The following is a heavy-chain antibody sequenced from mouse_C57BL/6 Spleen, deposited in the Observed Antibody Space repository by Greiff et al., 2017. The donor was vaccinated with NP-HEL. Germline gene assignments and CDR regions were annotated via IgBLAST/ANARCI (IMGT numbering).Heavy chain of an antibody. CDR2: ISYDGSN. J-gene: IGHJ1*03. CDR3: ARDQGGTVWYFDV. Sequence: ESGPGLVKPSQSLSLTCSVTGYSITSGYYWNWIRQFPGNKLEWMGYISYDGSNNYNPSLKNRISITRDTSKNQFFLKLNSVTTEDTATYYCARDQGGTVWYFDVWGTGTTVTVSS. V-gene: IGHV3-6*01. D-gene: IGHD3-3*01. CDR1: GYSITSGYY.